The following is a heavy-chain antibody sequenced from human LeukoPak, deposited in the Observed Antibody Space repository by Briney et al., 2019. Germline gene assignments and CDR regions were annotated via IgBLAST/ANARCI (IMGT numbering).Heavy chain of an antibody. V-gene: IGHV4-30-4*01. CDR2: IYYSGST. J-gene: IGHJ5*02. D-gene: IGHD3-10*01. CDR1: GGSISSGDYY. CDR3: ARGVGVRGIRSTAAKWWFDP. Sequence: SETLSLTCSVSGGSISSGDYYWSWIRQPPGKGLEWTGYIYYSGSTYYNPSLKSRVTISVDTSKNQFSLKLSSVTAADTAVYYCARGVGVRGIRSTAAKWWFDPWGQGTLVTVSS.